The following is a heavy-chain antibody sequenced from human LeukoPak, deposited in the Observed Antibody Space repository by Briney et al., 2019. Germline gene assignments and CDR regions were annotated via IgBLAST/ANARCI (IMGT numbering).Heavy chain of an antibody. CDR1: GFTFSNYW. J-gene: IGHJ4*02. CDR3: ARDRSGYTFDD. V-gene: IGHV3-21*01. D-gene: IGHD5-18*01. Sequence: PGGSLRLSCAASGFTFSNYWMSWVRQAPGKGLEWVSSISTTSNYIYYADSVKGRFTISRDNAKNSLYLQMNSLRAEDTAVYYCARDRSGYTFDDWGQGTLVTVSS. CDR2: ISTTSNYI.